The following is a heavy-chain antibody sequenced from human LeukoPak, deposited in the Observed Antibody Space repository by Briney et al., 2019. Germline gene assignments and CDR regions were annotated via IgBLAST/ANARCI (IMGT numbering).Heavy chain of an antibody. J-gene: IGHJ4*02. CDR1: GGSISSYY. D-gene: IGHD2-21*02. V-gene: IGHV4-59*12. Sequence: PSETLSLTCTVSGGSISSYYWSWIRQPPGKGLEWIGYIYYSGSTNYNPSLKSRVTISVDTSKNQFSLKLSSVTAADTAVYYCARLRGVVTAVLDYWGQGTLVTVSS. CDR2: IYYSGST. CDR3: ARLRGVVTAVLDY.